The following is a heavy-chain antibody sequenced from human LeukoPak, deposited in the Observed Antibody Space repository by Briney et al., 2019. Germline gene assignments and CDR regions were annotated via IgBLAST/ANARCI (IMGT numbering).Heavy chain of an antibody. CDR3: ARDVSGWGALEWFPLTPEKSPGLPAVQNDAFDI. CDR1: GFTVSSNY. D-gene: IGHD3-3*01. V-gene: IGHV3-66*01. J-gene: IGHJ3*02. CDR2: IYSGGST. Sequence: GGSLRLSCAASGFTVSSNYMSWVRQAPGKGLEWVSVIYSGGSTYYADSVKGRFTISRDNSKNTLYLQMNSLRAEDTAVYYCARDVSGWGALEWFPLTPEKSPGLPAVQNDAFDIWGQGTMVTIPS.